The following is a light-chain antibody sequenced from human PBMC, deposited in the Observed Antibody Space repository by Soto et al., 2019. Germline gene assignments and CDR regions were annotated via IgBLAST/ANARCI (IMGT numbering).Light chain of an antibody. J-gene: IGLJ3*02. Sequence: QSALTQPASVSGSPGQSIIISCTGTSSDVGSYNFVSWYQQHPGKAPKLMIYEVSKRPSGVSNRFSGSKSGNTASLTISGLQTEDEADYYCCSYAGNSGVFGGGTKLTVL. V-gene: IGLV2-23*02. CDR1: SSDVGSYNF. CDR3: CSYAGNSGV. CDR2: EVS.